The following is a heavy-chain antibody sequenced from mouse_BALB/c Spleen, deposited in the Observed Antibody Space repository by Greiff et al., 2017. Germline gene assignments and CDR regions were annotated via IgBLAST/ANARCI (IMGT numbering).Heavy chain of an antibody. Sequence: VQLQQSGPELVKPGASVKISCKASGYTFTDYNMHWVKQSHGKSLEWIGYIYPYNGGTGYNQKFKSKATLTVDNSSSTAYMELRSLTSEDSAVYYCAREGIYYDYDHYAMDYWGQGTSVTVSS. CDR2: IYPYNGGT. J-gene: IGHJ4*01. D-gene: IGHD2-4*01. CDR1: GYTFTDYN. V-gene: IGHV1S29*02. CDR3: AREGIYYDYDHYAMDY.